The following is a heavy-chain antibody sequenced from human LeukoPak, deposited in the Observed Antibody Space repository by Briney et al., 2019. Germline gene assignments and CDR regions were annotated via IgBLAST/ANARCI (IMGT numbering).Heavy chain of an antibody. CDR3: ARDSGYDSNWFDP. Sequence: ASVKVPCKASGGTFSSYAISWVRQAPGQGLEWMGGIIPIFGTANYAQKFQGRVTITADESTSTAYMELSSLRSEDTAVYYCARDSGYDSNWFDPWGQGTLVTVSS. D-gene: IGHD5-12*01. CDR2: IIPIFGTA. J-gene: IGHJ5*02. CDR1: GGTFSSYA. V-gene: IGHV1-69*13.